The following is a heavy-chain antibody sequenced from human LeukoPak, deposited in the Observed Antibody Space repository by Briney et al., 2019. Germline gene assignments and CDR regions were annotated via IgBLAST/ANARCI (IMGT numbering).Heavy chain of an antibody. CDR3: ARDLGSSGWYQWGLDY. V-gene: IGHV1-69*06. CDR1: GGTFSSYA. CDR2: IIPIFGTA. D-gene: IGHD6-19*01. Sequence: SVKVSCKASGGTFSSYAISWVRQAPGQGLEWMGGIIPIFGTANYAQKFQGRVTITADKSTSTAYMELSSLRSEDTAVYYCARDLGSSGWYQWGLDYWGQGTLVTVSS. J-gene: IGHJ4*02.